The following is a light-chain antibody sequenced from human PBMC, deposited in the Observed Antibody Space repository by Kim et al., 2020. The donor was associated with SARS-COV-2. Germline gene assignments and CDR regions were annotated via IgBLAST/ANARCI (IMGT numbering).Light chain of an antibody. V-gene: IGLV2-14*03. CDR3: SSYTSSSTLYVV. CDR1: SSDVGGYNY. Sequence: SITVSCTGTSSDVGGYNYVSWYQQHPGKAPKLMIYDVSNRPSGVSNRFSGSKSGNTASLTISGPQAEDEADYYCSSYTSSSTLYVVFGGGTQLTVL. CDR2: DVS. J-gene: IGLJ2*01.